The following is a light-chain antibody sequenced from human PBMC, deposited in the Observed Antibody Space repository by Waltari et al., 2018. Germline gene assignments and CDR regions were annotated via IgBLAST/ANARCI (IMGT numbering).Light chain of an antibody. V-gene: IGLV1-47*01. Sequence: QSVLTQPPSASGTPGQRVTISCSGSSSTIGSNYVYWYQQLPGTAPKLPIYRNNQRPSGVPDRFAGSKSGTSASLAISGLRSEDEADYYCAAWDDSLSVPVVFGGGTKLTVL. CDR2: RNN. CDR1: SSTIGSNY. CDR3: AAWDDSLSVPVV. J-gene: IGLJ2*01.